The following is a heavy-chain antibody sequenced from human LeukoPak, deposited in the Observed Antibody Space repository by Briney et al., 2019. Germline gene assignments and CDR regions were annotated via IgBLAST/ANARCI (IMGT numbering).Heavy chain of an antibody. CDR1: GFTFSSYA. Sequence: GGSLRLSCAASGFTFSSYAMHWVRQAPGKGLEYVSAISSNGGSTYYANSVKGRFTISRDNSKNTLYLQMGSLRAEDMAVYYCAREKGSWYGNYHYGMDVWGQGTTVTVSS. V-gene: IGHV3-64*01. J-gene: IGHJ6*02. CDR2: ISSNGGST. D-gene: IGHD6-13*01. CDR3: AREKGSWYGNYHYGMDV.